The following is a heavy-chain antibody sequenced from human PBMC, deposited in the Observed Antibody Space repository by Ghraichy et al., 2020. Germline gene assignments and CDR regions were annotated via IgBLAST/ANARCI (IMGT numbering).Heavy chain of an antibody. CDR3: ARLDFWSGYCFDY. CDR1: GGSISSSSYY. CDR2: IYYSGST. J-gene: IGHJ4*02. Sequence: SETLSLTCTVSGGSISSSSYYWGWIRQPPGKGLEWIGSIYYSGSTYYNPSLKSRVTISVDTSKNQFSLKLSSVTAADTAVYYCARLDFWSGYCFDYWGQGTLVTVSS. V-gene: IGHV4-39*01. D-gene: IGHD3-3*01.